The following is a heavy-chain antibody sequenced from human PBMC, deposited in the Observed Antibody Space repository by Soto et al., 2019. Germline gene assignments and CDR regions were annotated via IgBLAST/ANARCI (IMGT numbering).Heavy chain of an antibody. V-gene: IGHV3-33*01. CDR1: GFTFSSYG. Sequence: PGGSLRLSCAASGFTFSSYGMHWVRQAPGKGLEWVAVIWYDGSNKYYADSVKGRFTISRDNSKNTLYLQMNSLRAEDTAVYYCARVDYGDYVYYYYGMDVWGQGTTVTVSS. CDR3: ARVDYGDYVYYYYGMDV. J-gene: IGHJ6*02. D-gene: IGHD4-17*01. CDR2: IWYDGSNK.